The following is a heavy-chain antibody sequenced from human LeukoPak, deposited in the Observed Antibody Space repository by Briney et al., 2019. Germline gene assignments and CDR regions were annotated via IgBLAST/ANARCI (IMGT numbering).Heavy chain of an antibody. V-gene: IGHV3-30*02. CDR3: ARSCSGGSCYTDY. CDR2: IRLDGSSK. J-gene: IGHJ4*02. Sequence: GGSLRLSCAAPGFTFSSYGMHWVRQAPGKGLEWVAFIRLDGSSKSYADSVKGRFTISRDNSKNTLYLQMNSLRAEDTAVYYCARSCSGGSCYTDYWGQGTLVTVSS. CDR1: GFTFSSYG. D-gene: IGHD2-15*01.